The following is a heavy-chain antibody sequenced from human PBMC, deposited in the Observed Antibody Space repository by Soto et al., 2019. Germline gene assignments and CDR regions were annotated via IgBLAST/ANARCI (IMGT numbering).Heavy chain of an antibody. Sequence: DVQLVESGGDLVQPGGSLRLSCEASGFTFSSNWMHWVRQGPGKGLVWVSRMNPDGSTRGYADSVKGRFTISRDNARNTVFLQMSSRRAEDTAVYYCARGGEVGAGQYYLDDSWGQGTLVTVSS. CDR2: MNPDGSTR. CDR3: ARGGEVGAGQYYLDDS. J-gene: IGHJ4*02. V-gene: IGHV3-74*01. D-gene: IGHD2-21*01. CDR1: GFTFSSNW.